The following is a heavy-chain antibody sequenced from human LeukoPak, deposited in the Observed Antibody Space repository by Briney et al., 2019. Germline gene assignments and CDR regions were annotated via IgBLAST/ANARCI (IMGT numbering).Heavy chain of an antibody. J-gene: IGHJ4*02. CDR2: IYPADSET. D-gene: IGHD1-26*01. CDR3: ATTLVGASVYDFDY. CDR1: GYIFTNYW. Sequence: TGESLKISCKGSGYIFTNYWIGRVRQMPGRGLEWMGIIYPADSETTYSPSFQGQVTISADKSIGTAYLQWSSLKASDTAMYFCATTLVGASVYDFDYWAQGTLVTVSS. V-gene: IGHV5-51*01.